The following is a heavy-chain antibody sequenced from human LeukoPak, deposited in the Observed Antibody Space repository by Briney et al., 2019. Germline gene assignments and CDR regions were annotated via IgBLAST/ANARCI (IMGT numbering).Heavy chain of an antibody. Sequence: GGSLRLSCAASGFTFDDYAMHWVRQAPGKGLEWVSGISWNSGSIGYADSVKGRFTISRDNAKNSLYLQMNSLRAEDTALYYCAKDLGYCSGGSCYRASFFAFDIWGQGTMVTVSS. D-gene: IGHD2-15*01. J-gene: IGHJ3*02. CDR1: GFTFDDYA. CDR3: AKDLGYCSGGSCYRASFFAFDI. CDR2: ISWNSGSI. V-gene: IGHV3-9*01.